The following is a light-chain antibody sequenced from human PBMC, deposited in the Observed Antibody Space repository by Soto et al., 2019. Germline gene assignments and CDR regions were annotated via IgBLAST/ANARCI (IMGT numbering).Light chain of an antibody. J-gene: IGKJ2*01. Sequence: DIQMTQSPSTLSASVGDRVTIICRASQSISVWLAWYQQKPGTAPRLLMYKASSLEGGVPSRFSGSGSGTEFTLTISSLQPDDFATYYCQQYNTYPYTFGQGTKLEI. V-gene: IGKV1-5*03. CDR1: QSISVW. CDR2: KAS. CDR3: QQYNTYPYT.